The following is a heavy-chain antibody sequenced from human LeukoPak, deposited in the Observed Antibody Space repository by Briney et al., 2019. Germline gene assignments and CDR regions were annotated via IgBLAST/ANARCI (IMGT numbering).Heavy chain of an antibody. D-gene: IGHD1-26*01. CDR3: ASAQWELPNFDY. V-gene: IGHV3-53*01. CDR2: IYSGGST. J-gene: IGHJ4*02. Sequence: SGGSLRLSCAASGFTVSSNYMSWVRQAPAKGLEWVSVIYSGGSTYYADSVKGRFTISRDNSENTLYLQMNSLRAEDTAVYYCASAQWELPNFDYWGQGTLVTVSS. CDR1: GFTVSSNY.